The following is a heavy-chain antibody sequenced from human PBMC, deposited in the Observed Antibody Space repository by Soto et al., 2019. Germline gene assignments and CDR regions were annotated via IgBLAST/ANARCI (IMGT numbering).Heavy chain of an antibody. D-gene: IGHD6-13*01. Sequence: QVQLQESGPGLVKPSETLSLTCTVSGGSVSSGSYYWSWIRQPPGKGLEWIGYIYYSGSTNHNPSLKSRVTISVATSKNQFSLKLSSVTAADTAVYYCAREVSSTWFYFDYWGQGTLVTVSS. CDR2: IYYSGST. CDR3: AREVSSTWFYFDY. CDR1: GGSVSSGSYY. J-gene: IGHJ4*02. V-gene: IGHV4-61*01.